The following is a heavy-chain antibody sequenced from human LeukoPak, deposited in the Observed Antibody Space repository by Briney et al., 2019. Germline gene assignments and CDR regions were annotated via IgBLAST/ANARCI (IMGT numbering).Heavy chain of an antibody. CDR1: GGSISSYY. CDR2: IYYSGSA. J-gene: IGHJ3*02. Sequence: SETLSLTCTVSGGSISSYYWSWIRQPPGKGLEWIGYIYYSGSANYNPSLKSRVTISVDTSKDQFSLKLSSVTAADTAVYYCARLAGDDAFDIWGQGTMVTVSS. CDR3: ARLAGDDAFDI. V-gene: IGHV4-59*01. D-gene: IGHD3-3*02.